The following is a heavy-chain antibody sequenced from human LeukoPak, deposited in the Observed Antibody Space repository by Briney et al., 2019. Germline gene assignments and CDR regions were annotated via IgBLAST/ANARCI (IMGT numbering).Heavy chain of an antibody. D-gene: IGHD2-2*01. CDR3: ARRQGCSSTSCPPDY. CDR1: GYIFTTYW. CDR2: IYPGDSDT. Sequence: GESLKISCRGSGYIFTTYWIGWVRQMPGKGLEWMGSIYPGDSDTRYSPSLQGQVTMSADTSINTAYLQWSSLKASDTAMYYCARRQGCSSTSCPPDYWGQGTLVTVSS. V-gene: IGHV5-51*01. J-gene: IGHJ4*02.